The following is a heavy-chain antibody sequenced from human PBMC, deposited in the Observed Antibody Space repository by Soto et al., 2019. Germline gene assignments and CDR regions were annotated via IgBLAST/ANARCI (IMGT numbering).Heavy chain of an antibody. Sequence: PXETLSLTCAVSVYSISGGYFWWWLRQPPGKGLGWFGSMYHSGSTYYNPSLKSRVIISADTSRNQLSLNMTSVTAADTAVYYCARASSGPFCSNPSWPNWFDPWGQGTLVTVSS. D-gene: IGHD2-2*01. CDR2: MYHSGST. CDR3: ARASSGPFCSNPSWPNWFDP. V-gene: IGHV4-38-2*01. CDR1: VYSISGGYF. J-gene: IGHJ5*02.